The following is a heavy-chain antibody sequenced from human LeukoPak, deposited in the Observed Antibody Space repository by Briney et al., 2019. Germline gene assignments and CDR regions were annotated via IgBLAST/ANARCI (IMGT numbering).Heavy chain of an antibody. CDR2: ISSSSSYI. J-gene: IGHJ6*03. V-gene: IGHV3-21*01. CDR3: ATTRLDGSSWYGHYYYYYYMDV. CDR1: GFPFSSYE. D-gene: IGHD6-13*01. Sequence: PGGSLRLSCAASGFPFSSYEMNWVRQAPGKGLEWVSSISSSSSYIYYADSVKGRFTISRDNAKNSLYLQMNSLRAEDTAVYYCATTRLDGSSWYGHYYYYYYMDVWGKGTTVTVSS.